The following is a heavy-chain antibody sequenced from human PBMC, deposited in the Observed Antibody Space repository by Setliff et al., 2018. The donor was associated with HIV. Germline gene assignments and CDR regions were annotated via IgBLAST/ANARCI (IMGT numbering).Heavy chain of an antibody. J-gene: IGHJ4*02. D-gene: IGHD6-13*01. Sequence: ASVKVSCKASGGTFSSYAISWVRQAPGQGLEWMGRIIPFFDTTNYAPKFQDRVTITADKSTSTAYMELSSLRSEDTAVYYCATRIIAAAGYYWGQGTLVTVSS. V-gene: IGHV1-69*06. CDR1: GGTFSSYA. CDR2: IIPFFDTT. CDR3: ATRIIAAAGYY.